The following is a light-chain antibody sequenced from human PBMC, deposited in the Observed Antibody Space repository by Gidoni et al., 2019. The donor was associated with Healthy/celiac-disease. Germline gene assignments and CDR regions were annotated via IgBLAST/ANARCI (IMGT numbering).Light chain of an antibody. CDR1: SSDVGGYNY. Sequence: QSALTQPGSVSGSPGQSVTISCTGTSSDVGGYNYVSWYQQHPGKAPKLMIYDVSNRPSGVPVRFSGSKSGTSASLTIFGLQAEDEADYYSCSNAGSSVVFGGGTKLXV. CDR3: CSNAGSSVV. J-gene: IGLJ2*01. V-gene: IGLV2-11*01. CDR2: DVS.